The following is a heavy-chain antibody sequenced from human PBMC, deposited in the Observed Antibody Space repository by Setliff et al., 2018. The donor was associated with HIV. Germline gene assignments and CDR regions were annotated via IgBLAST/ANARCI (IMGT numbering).Heavy chain of an antibody. CDR1: GGSISSSSYY. CDR3: AILLRYFDWLPYSYFDY. V-gene: IGHV4-39*07. D-gene: IGHD3-9*01. J-gene: IGHJ4*02. Sequence: SETLSLTCTVSGGSISSSSYYWGWIRQPPGKGLEWIGSIYYSGSTYYNPSLKSRVTISVDTSKNQFSLKLRSVTAADTAVYYCAILLRYFDWLPYSYFDYWGQGTLVTSPQ. CDR2: IYYSGST.